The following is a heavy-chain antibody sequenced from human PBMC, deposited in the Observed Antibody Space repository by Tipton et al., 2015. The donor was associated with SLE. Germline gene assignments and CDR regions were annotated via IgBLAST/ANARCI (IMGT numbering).Heavy chain of an antibody. CDR1: GGSISSSHHY. CDR2: IYYAGHT. CDR3: ARRGRSTVVTPWFDP. D-gene: IGHD4-23*01. V-gene: IGHV4-39*01. Sequence: TLSLTCTVSGGSISSSHHYWGWIRQPPEKGLEWIGSIYYAGHTYYNPSLKSRVTVSVDTSKNQFSLNLSSVTAADTAVYYCARRGRSTVVTPWFDPWGQGTLVTVSS. J-gene: IGHJ5*02.